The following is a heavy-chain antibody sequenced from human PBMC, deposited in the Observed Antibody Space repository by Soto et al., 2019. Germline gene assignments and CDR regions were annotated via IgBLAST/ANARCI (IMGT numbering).Heavy chain of an antibody. V-gene: IGHV1-58*01. CDR2: IAVGSGYT. D-gene: IGHD2-8*01. CDR3: AADATAWQQMVPSDY. Sequence: AVKVSCKASGVTFTNSAFQWVRQARGQRLEWIGWIAVGSGYTNYAQRFQDRVTLTRDMSTATTYMELSRLTSEDTAIYYCAADATAWQQMVPSDYWGQGTLVTVSS. J-gene: IGHJ4*02. CDR1: GVTFTNSA.